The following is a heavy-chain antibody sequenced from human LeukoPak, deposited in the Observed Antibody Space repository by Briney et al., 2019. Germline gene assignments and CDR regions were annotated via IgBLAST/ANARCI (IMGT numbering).Heavy chain of an antibody. CDR2: INPNSGGT. J-gene: IGHJ4*02. Sequence: ASVTVSCTSSVYTFTVYYMHWVRLAPGQGLEWMGWINPNSGGTNYAQKFQGRVTMTRDTSISTAYMELSRLRSDDTAVYYCAREYSSGWYGPGYWGQGTLVTVSS. V-gene: IGHV1-2*02. CDR1: VYTFTVYY. D-gene: IGHD6-19*01. CDR3: AREYSSGWYGPGY.